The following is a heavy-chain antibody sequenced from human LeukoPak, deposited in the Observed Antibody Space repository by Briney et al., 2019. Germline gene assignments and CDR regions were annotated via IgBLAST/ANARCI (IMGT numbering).Heavy chain of an antibody. CDR2: ISTSSSYI. CDR3: ARGADCVSSISRGWFDP. J-gene: IGHJ5*02. D-gene: IGHD2-2*01. Sequence: PGGSLRLSCAASGFTFSNYMMTWVRQAPGKGLEWVSSISTSSSYIYYADSVKGRFTISRDNARNSLYLQMNTLRAEDTAVYYCARGADCVSSISRGWFDPWGQGTLVTVSA. V-gene: IGHV3-21*04. CDR1: GFTFSNYM.